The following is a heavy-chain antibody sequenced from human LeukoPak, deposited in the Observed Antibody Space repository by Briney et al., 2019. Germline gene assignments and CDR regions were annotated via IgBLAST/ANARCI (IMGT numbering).Heavy chain of an antibody. CDR3: ARDRTDYVWGSYRPYYYGMDV. Sequence: PSETLSLTCTVSGGSISSYYWSWIRQPPGKGLEWIGYIYYSGSTNYNPSLKSRVTISVDTSKNQFSLKLSSVTAADTAVYYCARDRTDYVWGSYRPYYYGMDVWGQGTTVTVSS. CDR1: GGSISSYY. J-gene: IGHJ6*02. D-gene: IGHD3-16*02. CDR2: IYYSGST. V-gene: IGHV4-59*01.